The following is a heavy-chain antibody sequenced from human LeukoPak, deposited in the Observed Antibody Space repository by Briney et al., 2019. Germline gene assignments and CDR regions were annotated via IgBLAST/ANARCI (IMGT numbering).Heavy chain of an antibody. CDR2: IYYSGST. D-gene: IGHD2/OR15-2a*01. Sequence: SETLSLTCGGYGGSFSGYYWSWILQPPGKGLEWIGYIYYSGSTNYNPSLKSRVTISVDTSKNQFSLKLSSVTAADTAVYYCARTTFYYYYMDVWGKGTTVTVSS. CDR3: ARTTFYYYYMDV. V-gene: IGHV4-59*01. CDR1: GGSFSGYY. J-gene: IGHJ6*03.